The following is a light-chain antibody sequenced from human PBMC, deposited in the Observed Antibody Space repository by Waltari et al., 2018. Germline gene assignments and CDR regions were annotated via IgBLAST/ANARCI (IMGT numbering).Light chain of an antibody. CDR2: AAS. Sequence: EVVLTQSPGTLSLSPGERATLSCRTSQSVGRTLAWYQQKPGQAPRLLIYAASTRATGIPDRFSGSGCGTDFSLTITRLEPEDFAVYYCQHYVRLPVTFGQGTKVEIK. CDR3: QHYVRLPVT. CDR1: QSVGRT. J-gene: IGKJ1*01. V-gene: IGKV3-20*01.